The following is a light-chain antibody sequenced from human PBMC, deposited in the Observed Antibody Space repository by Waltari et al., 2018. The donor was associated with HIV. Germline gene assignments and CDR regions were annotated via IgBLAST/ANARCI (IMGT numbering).Light chain of an antibody. CDR3: QQYGSSPLT. Sequence: EIVLTQSPGTLSLSPGERATLSCRASQSVTSSCLSWYQQKPGQAPRLLIYGASSRATGIPDRFSGGGSGTDFTLTISRLEPEDFVVYYCQQYGSSPLTFGGGTKVDIK. V-gene: IGKV3-20*01. J-gene: IGKJ4*01. CDR1: QSVTSSC. CDR2: GAS.